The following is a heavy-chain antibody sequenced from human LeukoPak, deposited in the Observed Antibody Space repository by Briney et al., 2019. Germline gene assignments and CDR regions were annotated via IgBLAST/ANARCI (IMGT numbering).Heavy chain of an antibody. CDR1: GFTFSNAW. CDR2: VSGSGSRT. CDR3: AKDWYGEDS. V-gene: IGHV3-23*01. J-gene: IGHJ4*02. D-gene: IGHD3-10*01. Sequence: PGGSLRLSCAASGFTFSNAWMSWVRQAPGKGLEWVSSVSGSGSRTYYADSVKGRFTISRDNSKNTLYLQMNSLRGEDTAVYYCAKDWYGEDSWGQGTLVTVSS.